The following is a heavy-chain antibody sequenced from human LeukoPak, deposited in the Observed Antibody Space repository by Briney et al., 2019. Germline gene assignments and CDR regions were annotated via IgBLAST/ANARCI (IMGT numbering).Heavy chain of an antibody. J-gene: IGHJ3*02. V-gene: IGHV1-8*01. CDR2: MNPNSGNT. CDR3: ARNDTSDAFDI. CDR1: GYAFTSYD. Sequence: ASVKVSCKASGYAFTSYDINWMRQATGQGLEWMGWMNPNSGNTGYAQKFQGRVTMTRNTSISTAYMELSSLRSEDTAVYYCARNDTSDAFDIWGLWTMVTVSS. D-gene: IGHD3-22*01.